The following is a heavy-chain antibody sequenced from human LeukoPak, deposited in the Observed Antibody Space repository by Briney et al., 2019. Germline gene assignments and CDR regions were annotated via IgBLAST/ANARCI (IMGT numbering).Heavy chain of an antibody. CDR3: ARRGDYDSSGYYYLYYFDY. CDR1: GGSISSSSYY. Sequence: SETLSLTCTVSGGSISSSSYYWGWIRQPPGTGLEWIGSIYYSGSTYYNPSLKSRVTISVDTSKNQFSLKLSSVTAADTAVYYCARRGDYDSSGYYYLYYFDYWGQGTLVTVSS. CDR2: IYYSGST. D-gene: IGHD3-22*01. V-gene: IGHV4-39*01. J-gene: IGHJ4*02.